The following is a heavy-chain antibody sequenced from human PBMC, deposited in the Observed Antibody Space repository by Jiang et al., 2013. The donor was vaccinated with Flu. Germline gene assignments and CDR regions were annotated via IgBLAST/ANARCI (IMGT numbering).Heavy chain of an antibody. CDR1: GFTFDDYA. D-gene: IGHD2-15*01. Sequence: VQLVESGGGLVQPGRSLRLSCAASGFTFDDYAMHWVRQVPGKGLEWVSGISWSSDGIVYADSVKGRFTISRGNTKNSLYLQMNSLRAEDTALYYCAKXSSGGSWKGFNCNFDYWGQGILVTVSS. CDR3: AKXSSGGSWKGFNCNFDY. V-gene: IGHV3-9*01. CDR2: ISWSSDGI. J-gene: IGHJ4*02.